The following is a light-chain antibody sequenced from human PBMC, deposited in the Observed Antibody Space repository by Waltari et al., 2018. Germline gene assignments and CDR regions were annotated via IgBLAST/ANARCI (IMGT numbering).Light chain of an antibody. Sequence: QSALTQPAAVSGSPGQSVTISCTVASSARGRVYSCFWYQQPPGNAPKLVISDVSKRPSGVSDRFSGSKSGDTASLTISGLQFEDEADYYCCSYAGNYVWVFGGGTRLTVL. CDR1: SSARGRVYS. CDR2: DVS. CDR3: CSYAGNYVWV. V-gene: IGLV2-23*02. J-gene: IGLJ3*02.